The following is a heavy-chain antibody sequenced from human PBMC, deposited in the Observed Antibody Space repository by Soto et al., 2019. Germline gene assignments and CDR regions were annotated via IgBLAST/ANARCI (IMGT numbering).Heavy chain of an antibody. D-gene: IGHD3-22*01. CDR2: IYHSGST. Sequence: KTSETLSLTCAVSGYSISSGYYWGWIRQPPGKGLEWIGSIYHSGSTYYNPSLKSRVTISVDTSKNQFSLKLSSVTAADTAVYYCARVYRDLLRVDPWGQGTLVTVS. J-gene: IGHJ5*02. CDR1: GYSISSGYY. CDR3: ARVYRDLLRVDP. V-gene: IGHV4-38-2*01.